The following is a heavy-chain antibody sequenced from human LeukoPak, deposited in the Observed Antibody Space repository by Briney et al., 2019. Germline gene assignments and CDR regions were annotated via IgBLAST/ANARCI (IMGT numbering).Heavy chain of an antibody. V-gene: IGHV4-4*02. J-gene: IGHJ5*02. CDR2: IYHSGST. Sequence: SETLSLTCAVSGGSISSSNWWSWVRQPPGKGLEWIGEIYHSGSTNYDPSLKSRVTISVDKSKNQFSLKLSSVTAADTAVYYCARAGYSSSWYRSPNWFDPWGQGTLVTVSS. CDR1: GGSISSSNW. CDR3: ARAGYSSSWYRSPNWFDP. D-gene: IGHD6-13*01.